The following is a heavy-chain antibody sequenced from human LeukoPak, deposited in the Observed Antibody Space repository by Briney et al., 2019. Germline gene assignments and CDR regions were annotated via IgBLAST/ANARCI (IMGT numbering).Heavy chain of an antibody. V-gene: IGHV3-15*01. CDR2: IKSKTDGGTT. Sequence: PGGSLRLSCAASGFTFSNAWMSWVRQAPGKGLEWVGRIKSKTDGGTTDYAAPVKGRFTISRDDSKNTLYLQMNSLKTEDTAVYYCTTDGTTATHPVDYYYMDVWGKGTTVTVSS. CDR1: GFTFSNAW. D-gene: IGHD4-17*01. J-gene: IGHJ6*03. CDR3: TTDGTTATHPVDYYYMDV.